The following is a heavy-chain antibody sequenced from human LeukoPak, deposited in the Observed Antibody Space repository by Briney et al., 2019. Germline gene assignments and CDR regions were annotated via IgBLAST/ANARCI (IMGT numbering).Heavy chain of an antibody. D-gene: IGHD3-16*01. CDR1: ELTLSDHY. V-gene: IGHV3-72*01. CDR3: VRDAARGPYPGFDL. Sequence: GGSLRLFCAASELTLSDHYIEWVRQAPGKGREWISRSRKKANRYTTVYEQSVHGSFTVSRDDLENSLFLQMDKLNTEDTAMYFFVRDAARGPYPGFDLWGQGTMVTVSS. J-gene: IGHJ3*01. CDR2: SRKKANRYTT.